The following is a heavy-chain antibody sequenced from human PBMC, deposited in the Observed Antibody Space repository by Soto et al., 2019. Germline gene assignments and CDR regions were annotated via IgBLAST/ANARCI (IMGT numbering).Heavy chain of an antibody. CDR3: ARTQNYDFWSGYTAHYYYYGMDV. Sequence: ASVKVSCKASGYTFTSYDINWVRQATGQGLEWMGWMNPNSGNTGYAQKFQGRVTMTRNTSISTAYMELSSLRSEDTAVYYCARTQNYDFWSGYTAHYYYYGMDVWRQGTTVTVSS. J-gene: IGHJ6*02. V-gene: IGHV1-8*01. CDR1: GYTFTSYD. CDR2: MNPNSGNT. D-gene: IGHD3-3*01.